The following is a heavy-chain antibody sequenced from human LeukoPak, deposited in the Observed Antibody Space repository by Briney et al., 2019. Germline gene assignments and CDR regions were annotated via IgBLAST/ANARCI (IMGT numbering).Heavy chain of an antibody. CDR2: IYWDDDK. CDR3: AHTLAIDGSGYYTYLVGFDY. D-gene: IGHD3-22*01. J-gene: IGHJ4*02. CDR1: GFSLSTSGVG. V-gene: IGHV2-5*02. Sequence: SGPTLVKPTQTLTLTCTFSGFSLSTSGVGVGWIRQPPGKALEWLALIYWDDDKRYSPSLKSRLTITKDTSKNQVVLTMTNMDPVDTATYYCAHTLAIDGSGYYTYLVGFDYWGQGTLVTVSS.